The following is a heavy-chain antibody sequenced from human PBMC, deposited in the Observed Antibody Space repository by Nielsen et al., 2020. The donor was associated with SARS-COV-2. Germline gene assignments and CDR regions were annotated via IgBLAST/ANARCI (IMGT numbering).Heavy chain of an antibody. V-gene: IGHV4-59*01. J-gene: IGHJ6*02. D-gene: IGHD2-15*01. CDR3: AREREYCSGGSCYSYYGMDV. Sequence: SETLSLTCTVSGGSISSYYWSWIRQPPGKGLEWIGYIYYSGSTNYNPSLKSRVTISVDTSKNQFSLKLSSVTAADTAVYYCAREREYCSGGSCYSYYGMDVWGQGTTVTVSS. CDR2: IYYSGST. CDR1: GGSISSYY.